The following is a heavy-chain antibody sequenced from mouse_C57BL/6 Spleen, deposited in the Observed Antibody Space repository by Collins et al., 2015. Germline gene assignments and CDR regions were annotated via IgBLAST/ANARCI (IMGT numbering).Heavy chain of an antibody. CDR2: IRSKSNNYAT. J-gene: IGHJ3*01. CDR1: GFTFNTYA. V-gene: IGHV10-1*02. D-gene: IGHD2-12*01. Sequence: EVQLVESGGGLVQPKGSLKLSCAASGFTFNTYAMNWVRQAPGKGLEWVARIRSKSNNYATYYADSVKDRFTISRDDSQSMLYLQMNNLKTEDTAMYYCVRRGFAYWGQGTLVTVSA. CDR3: VRRGFAY.